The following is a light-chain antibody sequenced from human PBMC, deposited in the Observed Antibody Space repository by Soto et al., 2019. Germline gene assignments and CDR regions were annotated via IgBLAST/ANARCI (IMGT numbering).Light chain of an antibody. CDR1: QSVSSSY. CDR2: GAS. Sequence: EIVLTQSPGTLSLSPGERATLSCRASQSVSSSYLAWYQQKPGQAPRLLIYGASSRATGIPDRFSGSGSGTDFTLTISSLEPEDFVVYYCQQRSNWPPVTFGGGTKVDIK. J-gene: IGKJ4*01. CDR3: QQRSNWPPVT. V-gene: IGKV3D-20*02.